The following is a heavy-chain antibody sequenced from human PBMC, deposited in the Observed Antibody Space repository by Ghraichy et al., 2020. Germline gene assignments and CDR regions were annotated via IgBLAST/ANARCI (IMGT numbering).Heavy chain of an antibody. V-gene: IGHV1-69*13. CDR1: GGTFSSYA. CDR2: IIPIFGTA. Sequence: SVKVSCKASGGTFSSYAISWVRQAPGQGLEWMGGIIPIFGTANYAQKFQGRVTITADESTSTAYMELSSLRSEDTAVYYCAREHDWRLSGIGNYYYYYGMDVWGQGTTVTVSS. CDR3: AREHDWRLSGIGNYYYYYGMDV. D-gene: IGHD1-1*01. J-gene: IGHJ6*02.